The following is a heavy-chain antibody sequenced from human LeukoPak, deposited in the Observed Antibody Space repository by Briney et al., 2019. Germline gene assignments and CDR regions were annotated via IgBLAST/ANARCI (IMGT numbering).Heavy chain of an antibody. D-gene: IGHD2-8*02. J-gene: IGHJ4*02. Sequence: GGSLRLSCAASGFTFSTFGMNWVRQAAGKGLEWVSAISGSGGSTYYADSVRGRFTISRDNSKSTLSLQMNSLRAEDTAIYYCATYRQVLLPFESWGQGTLVTVSS. CDR1: GFTFSTFG. CDR3: ATYRQVLLPFES. CDR2: ISGSGGST. V-gene: IGHV3-23*01.